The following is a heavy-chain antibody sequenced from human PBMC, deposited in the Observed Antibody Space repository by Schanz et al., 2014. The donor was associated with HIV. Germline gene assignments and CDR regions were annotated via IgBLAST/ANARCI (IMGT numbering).Heavy chain of an antibody. Sequence: HLAESGGGVVQPGKSLRLSCAASGFTFSSYGMHWVRQAPGKGLEWVAVISYDGSNEYYADSVKGRFTISRDNSKNTLYLQMNSLRAEDTAVYYCARRDYGDYYYYYGMDVWGQGTTVTVSS. CDR3: ARRDYGDYYYYYGMDV. CDR1: GFTFSSYG. J-gene: IGHJ6*02. CDR2: ISYDGSNE. D-gene: IGHD4-17*01. V-gene: IGHV3-30-3*01.